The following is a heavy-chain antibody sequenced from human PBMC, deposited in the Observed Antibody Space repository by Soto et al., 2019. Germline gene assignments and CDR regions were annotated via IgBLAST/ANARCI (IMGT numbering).Heavy chain of an antibody. CDR1: GGSISSSSYY. D-gene: IGHD6-19*01. J-gene: IGHJ4*02. Sequence: SETLSLTCTVSGGSISSSSYYWGWIRQPPGKGLEWFGSIYYSGATYYNPSLKSRVTISVDTSKNQFSLNLNSVTAADTAVYYCARHFYSSGWYDYWGQGIQVTVSS. V-gene: IGHV4-39*01. CDR3: ARHFYSSGWYDY. CDR2: IYYSGAT.